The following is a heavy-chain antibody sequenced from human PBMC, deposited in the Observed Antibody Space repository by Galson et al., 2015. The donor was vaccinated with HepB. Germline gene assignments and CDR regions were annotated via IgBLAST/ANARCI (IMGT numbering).Heavy chain of an antibody. CDR2: LSTSGHRV. V-gene: IGHV3-23*01. Sequence: SLRLSCAASGFTFSNFAMTWVRQAPGRGLEWVASLSTSGHRVHYADSVKGRFTISRDNSMNTLYLFMTSLKAEDTALYYCVKESSAYFHYYFDSWGQGTLTTVSS. D-gene: IGHD3-22*01. J-gene: IGHJ4*02. CDR1: GFTFSNFA. CDR3: VKESSAYFHYYFDS.